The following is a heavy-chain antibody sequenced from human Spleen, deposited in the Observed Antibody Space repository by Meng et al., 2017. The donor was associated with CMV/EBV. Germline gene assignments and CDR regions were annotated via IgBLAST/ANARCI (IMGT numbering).Heavy chain of an antibody. V-gene: IGHV4-59*01. CDR3: ARVGWLYGMDV. CDR1: GGSFSGYY. Sequence: SETLSLTCAVYGGSFSGYYWSWIRQPPGKGLEWIGYIYYSGSTNYNPSLKSRVTISVDTSKNQFSLKLSSVTAADTAVYYCARVGWLYGMDVWGQGTTVTVSS. CDR2: IYYSGST. D-gene: IGHD5-12*01. J-gene: IGHJ6*02.